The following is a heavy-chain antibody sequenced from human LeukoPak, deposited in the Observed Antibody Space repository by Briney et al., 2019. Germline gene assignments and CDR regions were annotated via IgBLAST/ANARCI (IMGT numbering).Heavy chain of an antibody. Sequence: GGSLRLSCAASGFTFSSYAMSWDRQAPGKGLEWVSAITGSGGGAYYADSVKGRFTISRDNSKNTLCLQMNSLRAEDTAVYFCAKDLADGDHDWYFDLWGRGTLVTVSS. V-gene: IGHV3-23*01. CDR2: ITGSGGGA. D-gene: IGHD4-17*01. CDR1: GFTFSSYA. J-gene: IGHJ2*01. CDR3: AKDLADGDHDWYFDL.